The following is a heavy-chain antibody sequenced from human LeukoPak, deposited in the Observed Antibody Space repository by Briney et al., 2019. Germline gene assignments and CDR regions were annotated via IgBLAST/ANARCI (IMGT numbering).Heavy chain of an antibody. D-gene: IGHD3-3*01. V-gene: IGHV1-18*01. CDR2: ISAYNGNT. CDR1: GYIFSSYG. CDR3: ARSLSDDVWSAYQDY. J-gene: IGHJ4*02. Sequence: GASVKVSCKASGYIFSSYGISWVRQAPGQGLEWMGWISAYNGNTNYAQKLQGRVTMTTDTSTSTAYMELRSLRSDDTAVYYCARSLSDDVWSAYQDYWGQGTLVTVSS.